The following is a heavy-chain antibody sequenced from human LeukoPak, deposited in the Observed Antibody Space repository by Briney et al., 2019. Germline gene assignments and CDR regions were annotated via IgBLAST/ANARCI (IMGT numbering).Heavy chain of an antibody. CDR3: ARSRGKYDIVTGSMDYYYYGREV. CDR2: IIPIFGTA. V-gene: IGHV1-69*13. Sequence: AVKDSCKASGGTVSSYASCSVRQAPGQGGEWMGGIIPIFGTANYAQKLQGRVTTTAEESTSTAYMELSRLRSEDTAVYYCARSRGKYDIVTGSMDYYYYGREVWGKRTGVSVSS. CDR1: GGTVSSYA. D-gene: IGHD3-9*01. J-gene: IGHJ6*04.